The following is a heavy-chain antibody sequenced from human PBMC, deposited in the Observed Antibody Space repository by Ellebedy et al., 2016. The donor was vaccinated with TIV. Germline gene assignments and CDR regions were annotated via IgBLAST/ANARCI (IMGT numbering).Heavy chain of an antibody. V-gene: IGHV3-9*01. Sequence: GGSLRLSXVVSGFSFENYAMHWVRQAPGKGLEWVSGISYDSRKIGYAESVKGRLTISRDNANNFLYLQMNTLRPEDTAVYYCAKEIIPGYSSTWSRALDSWGQGTLVTVSS. CDR2: ISYDSRKI. CDR3: AKEIIPGYSSTWSRALDS. J-gene: IGHJ4*02. D-gene: IGHD6-13*01. CDR1: GFSFENYA.